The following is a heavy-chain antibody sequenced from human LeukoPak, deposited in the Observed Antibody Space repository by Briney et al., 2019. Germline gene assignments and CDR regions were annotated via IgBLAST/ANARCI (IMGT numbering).Heavy chain of an antibody. V-gene: IGHV4-30-2*01. CDR2: IYHSGNT. J-gene: IGHJ4*02. CDR3: ARDETIGVGATDY. D-gene: IGHD1-26*01. Sequence: SETLSLTCTVSGASISSGGYYWSWIRQPPGKGLEWIGYIYHSGNTYYNPSLKSRVTISVDRSKNLFSLKLSSVTAADTAVYYCARDETIGVGATDYWGQGTLVTVSS. CDR1: GASISSGGYY.